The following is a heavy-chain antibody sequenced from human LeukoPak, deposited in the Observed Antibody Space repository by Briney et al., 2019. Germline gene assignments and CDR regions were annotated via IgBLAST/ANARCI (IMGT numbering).Heavy chain of an antibody. D-gene: IGHD2-15*01. CDR3: ARTMAGYCSGGSCYQYSYYMDV. Sequence: SETLSLTCTVSGDSISSYYWSWIRQPPGKGLEWIGYIYYSGSTNYNPSLKSRVTISVDTSKNQFSLKLTSVTAADTAVYYCARTMAGYCSGGSCYQYSYYMDVWGKGTTVTVSS. CDR2: IYYSGST. CDR1: GDSISSYY. V-gene: IGHV4-59*01. J-gene: IGHJ6*03.